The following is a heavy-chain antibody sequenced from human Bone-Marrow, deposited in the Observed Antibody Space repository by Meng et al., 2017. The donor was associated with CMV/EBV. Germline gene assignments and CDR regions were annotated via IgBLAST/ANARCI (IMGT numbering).Heavy chain of an antibody. D-gene: IGHD3-22*01. CDR2: ISWISGTI. CDR1: GFTFDEYA. Sequence: AAAGFTFDEYAMHWVRQGPGKGLEWVSGISWISGTIAYADSVKGRFTISRDNAKNSLYLQMDRLRAEDTAWYYCAKDSGYYYDSSGYMNWGQGTLVTVSS. CDR3: AKDSGYYYDSSGYMN. V-gene: IGHV3-9*01. J-gene: IGHJ4*02.